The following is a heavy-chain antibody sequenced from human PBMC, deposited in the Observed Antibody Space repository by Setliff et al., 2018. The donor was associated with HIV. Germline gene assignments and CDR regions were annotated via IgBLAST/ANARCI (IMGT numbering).Heavy chain of an antibody. D-gene: IGHD5-18*01. CDR3: ARRSYGEVFDY. V-gene: IGHV2-5*02. J-gene: IGHJ4*02. CDR1: GFSLSTSGVG. CDR2: IYWDDDK. Sequence: TLTLTCTFSGFSLSTSGVGVGWIRQPPGKALEWLALIYWDDDKRYSPSLKSRLTITKDTSKNQVVLTMTNMDPVDTATYYRARRSYGEVFDYWGQGTLVTVSS.